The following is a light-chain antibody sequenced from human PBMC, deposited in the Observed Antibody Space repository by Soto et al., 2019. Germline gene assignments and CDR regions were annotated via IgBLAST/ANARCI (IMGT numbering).Light chain of an antibody. Sequence: EIAMTQSPATLSVSPGEKATLSCRASQSVTSYLAWYQQTPGQAPRLLIQGASARATDVPARFSGSGSGTEFTLTISSLQSEDFPVYYCQQYSNWPWTFGQRTKVEI. CDR2: GAS. CDR1: QSVTSY. J-gene: IGKJ1*01. CDR3: QQYSNWPWT. V-gene: IGKV3-15*01.